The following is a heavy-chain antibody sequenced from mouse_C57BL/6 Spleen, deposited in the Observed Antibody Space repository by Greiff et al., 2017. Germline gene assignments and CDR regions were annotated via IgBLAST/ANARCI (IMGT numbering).Heavy chain of an antibody. CDR1: GFTFSDYG. Sequence: EVQGVESGGGLVKPGGSLKLSCAASGFTFSDYGMHWVRQAPEKGLEWVAYISSGSSTIYYADTVKGRFTISRDNAKNTLFLQMTSLRSEDTAMYYCARTDYSNYGGYFDYWGQGTTLTVSS. D-gene: IGHD2-5*01. CDR3: ARTDYSNYGGYFDY. J-gene: IGHJ2*01. CDR2: ISSGSSTI. V-gene: IGHV5-17*01.